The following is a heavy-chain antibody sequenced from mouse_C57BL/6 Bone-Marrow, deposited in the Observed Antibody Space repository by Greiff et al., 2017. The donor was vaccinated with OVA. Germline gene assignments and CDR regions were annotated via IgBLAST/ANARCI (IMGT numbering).Heavy chain of an antibody. CDR2: IDPENGDT. CDR1: GFNIKDDY. D-gene: IGHD2-1*01. CDR3: STNLHAFAY. V-gene: IGHV14-4*01. Sequence: EVQLQQSGAELVRPGASVTLSCTASGFNIKDDYMHWVKQRPEQGLEWIGWIDPENGDTEYASKFKGKATITADTSSNTAYLQLSSLTSEDAAVCYCSTNLHAFAYWGQGTLVTVSA. J-gene: IGHJ3*01.